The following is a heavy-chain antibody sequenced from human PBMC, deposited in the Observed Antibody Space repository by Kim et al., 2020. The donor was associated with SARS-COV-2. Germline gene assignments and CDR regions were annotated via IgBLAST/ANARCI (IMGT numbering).Heavy chain of an antibody. CDR2: IWYDGSNK. J-gene: IGHJ5*02. CDR1: GFTFSSYG. CDR3: ARGVTVVVDYYGSGSLNWFDP. V-gene: IGHV3-33*01. Sequence: GGSLRLSCAASGFTFSSYGMHWVRQAPGKGLEWVAVIWYDGSNKYYADSVKGRFTISRDNSKNTLYLQMNSLRAEDTAVYYCARGVTVVVDYYGSGSLNWFDPWGQGSLVTVSS. D-gene: IGHD3-10*01.